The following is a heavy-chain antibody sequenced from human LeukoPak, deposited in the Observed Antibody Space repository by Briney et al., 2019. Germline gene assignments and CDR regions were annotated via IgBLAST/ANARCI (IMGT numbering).Heavy chain of an antibody. CDR3: ARGGGIPAAPAYYYYYAMDV. D-gene: IGHD2-2*01. CDR1: GGSISSYY. J-gene: IGHJ6*02. CDR2: IYTSGST. V-gene: IGHV4-4*07. Sequence: SETLSLTCTVSGGSISSYYWSWVRQPAGKELEWIGRIYTSGSTNYNPSLKSRVTMSVDTSKNQFSLKLSSVTAADTAVYYCARGGGIPAAPAYYYYYAMDVWGQGTTVTVSS.